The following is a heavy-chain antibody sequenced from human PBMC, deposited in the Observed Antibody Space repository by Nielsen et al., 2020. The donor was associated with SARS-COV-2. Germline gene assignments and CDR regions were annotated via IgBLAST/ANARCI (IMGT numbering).Heavy chain of an antibody. CDR2: INWNGGST. V-gene: IGHV3-20*01. Sequence: WIRQPPGKGLEWVSGINWNGGSTGYADSVKGRFTISRDNAKNSLYLQMNSLRAEDTALYHCARDRSVTMVRGVIRNWFDPWGQGTLVTVSS. CDR3: ARDRSVTMVRGVIRNWFDP. J-gene: IGHJ5*02. D-gene: IGHD3-10*01.